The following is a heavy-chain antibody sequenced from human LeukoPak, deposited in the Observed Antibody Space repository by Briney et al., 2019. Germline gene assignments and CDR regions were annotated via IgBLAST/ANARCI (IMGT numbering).Heavy chain of an antibody. CDR1: GFIVRNYY. Sequence: GGSLRLSCAASGFIVRNYYLSWVRQAPGKGLEWVSVIYSGGSTYYADSVKGRFTISRDNSKNTLYLQMNSLRAEDTAVYYCAELGITMIGGVWGKGTTVTISS. J-gene: IGHJ6*04. D-gene: IGHD3-10*02. CDR3: AELGITMIGGV. V-gene: IGHV3-53*05. CDR2: IYSGGST.